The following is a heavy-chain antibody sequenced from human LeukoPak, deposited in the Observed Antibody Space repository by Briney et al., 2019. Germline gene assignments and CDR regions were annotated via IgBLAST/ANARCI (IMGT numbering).Heavy chain of an antibody. CDR1: GFTFSSYG. Sequence: GRSLRLSCAASGFTFSSYGMHWVRQAPGKGLEWVAVISYDGSNKYYADSVKGRFTISRDNSKNTLYMQMNSLRAEDTAVYYCAKARIVTSGYYQLQGYYFDYWGQGTLVTVSS. J-gene: IGHJ4*02. CDR2: ISYDGSNK. V-gene: IGHV3-30*18. D-gene: IGHD3-22*01. CDR3: AKARIVTSGYYQLQGYYFDY.